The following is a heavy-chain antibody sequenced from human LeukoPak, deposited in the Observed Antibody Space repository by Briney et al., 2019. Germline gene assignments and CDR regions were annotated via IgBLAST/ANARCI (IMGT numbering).Heavy chain of an antibody. CDR1: GFTFSSYS. CDR3: ARDLPEYYDILTGYPFDY. CDR2: ISSSSSTI. V-gene: IGHV3-48*02. Sequence: SGGSLRLSCAASGFTFSSYSMNWVRQAPGKGLEWVSYISSSSSTIYYADSVKGRFTISRDNAKNSLYLQMNSLSDEDTAVYYCARDLPEYYDILTGYPFDYWGQGTLVTVSS. J-gene: IGHJ4*02. D-gene: IGHD3-9*01.